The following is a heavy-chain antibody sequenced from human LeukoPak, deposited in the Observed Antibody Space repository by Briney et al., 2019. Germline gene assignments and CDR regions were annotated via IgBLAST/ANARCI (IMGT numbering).Heavy chain of an antibody. CDR2: ISSSGSPI. Sequence: PGGSLRLSCAASGFTFSNYEMNWARQAPGKGLEWVSYISSSGSPIYYADSVKGRFTISRDNAKKSLYLQMNSLRAEDTAVYYCARDFAAAGATTLDYWGQGTLVTVSS. CDR1: GFTFSNYE. J-gene: IGHJ4*02. D-gene: IGHD6-13*01. CDR3: ARDFAAAGATTLDY. V-gene: IGHV3-48*03.